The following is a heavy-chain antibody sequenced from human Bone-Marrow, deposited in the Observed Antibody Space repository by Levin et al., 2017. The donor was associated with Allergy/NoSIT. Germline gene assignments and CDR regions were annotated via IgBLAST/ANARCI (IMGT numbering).Heavy chain of an antibody. CDR2: IQTDGSST. D-gene: IGHD1-26*01. Sequence: GGSLRLSCAASGFTFSSYWMHWVRQAPGTGLLWVSRIQTDGSSTYYADSVKGRFTISRDNAKNTLYLQMNSLRVEDTAVYYCARGTLNGATFFGHWGQGTLVTVS. CDR1: GFTFSSYW. CDR3: ARGTLNGATFFGH. V-gene: IGHV3-74*01. J-gene: IGHJ4*02.